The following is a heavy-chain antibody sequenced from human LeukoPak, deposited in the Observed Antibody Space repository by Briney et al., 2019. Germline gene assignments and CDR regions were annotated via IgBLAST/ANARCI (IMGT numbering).Heavy chain of an antibody. V-gene: IGHV3-66*01. CDR2: IYSGGST. CDR3: AKDRGRYDILGYYFDY. Sequence: GGSLRLSCAASGFTVSSNYMSWVRQAPGKGLEWASVIYSGGSTYYADSVKGRFTISRDNSKNTLYLQMNSLRAEDTAVYYCAKDRGRYDILGYYFDYWGQGTLVTVSS. D-gene: IGHD3-9*01. CDR1: GFTVSSNY. J-gene: IGHJ4*02.